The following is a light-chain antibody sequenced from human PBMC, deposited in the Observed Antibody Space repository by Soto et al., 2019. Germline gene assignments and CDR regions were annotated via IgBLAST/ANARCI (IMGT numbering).Light chain of an antibody. CDR2: AAS. J-gene: IGKJ4*01. CDR3: QQSYSTPLT. CDR1: QTISSY. V-gene: IGKV1-39*01. Sequence: DIQMTQSPSSLSASIGDRVTITCRASQTISSYLNLYQQKPGKAPKILSYAASSLQSGVPSRFSGSGSGTDFTLNISSLQPEDFATYYCQQSYSTPLTFGGGTKVDIK.